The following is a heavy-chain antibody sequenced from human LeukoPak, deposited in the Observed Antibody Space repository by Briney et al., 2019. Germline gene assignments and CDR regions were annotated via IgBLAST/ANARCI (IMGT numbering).Heavy chain of an antibody. Sequence: SETLSLTCTVSGGSISSYYWSWIRQPPGKGLEWIGYVYYVGSTDDNPYLKSRVTMSVDTSKNQFSLKLTSVTAADTAVYYCARHGIIRRGNDAFDIWGQGTMVTVSS. CDR1: GGSISSYY. V-gene: IGHV4-59*08. CDR2: VYYVGST. J-gene: IGHJ3*02. CDR3: ARHGIIRRGNDAFDI. D-gene: IGHD3-10*01.